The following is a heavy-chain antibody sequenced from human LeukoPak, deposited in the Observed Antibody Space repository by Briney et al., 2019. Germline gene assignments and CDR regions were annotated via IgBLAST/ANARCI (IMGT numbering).Heavy chain of an antibody. J-gene: IGHJ6*03. D-gene: IGHD3-16*01. Sequence: SETLSLTCAVYGGSFSGYYWSWIRQPPGKGLEWIGEINHSGSTNYNPSLKSRVTISVDTSKNQFSLKLSSVTAADTAVYYCARGRLPYPTYYYYMDVLGKGTTVTVSS. CDR2: INHSGST. V-gene: IGHV4-34*01. CDR3: ARGRLPYPTYYYYMDV. CDR1: GGSFSGYY.